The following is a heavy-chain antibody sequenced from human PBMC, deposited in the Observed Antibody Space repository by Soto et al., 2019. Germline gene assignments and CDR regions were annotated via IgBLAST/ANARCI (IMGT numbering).Heavy chain of an antibody. D-gene: IGHD3-16*01. CDR3: ARTNSYGPWAAWY. V-gene: IGHV4-61*01. Sequence: SETLCLTCTVSGDSVTSGQYYWSWIRQPPGKGLEYIGYIDSSGRTNYNPSLESRVTISADKSKNQFSLRLSSVTAADTAVYFCARTNSYGPWAAWYWGQGTLVTGSS. CDR2: IDSSGRT. CDR1: GDSVTSGQYY. J-gene: IGHJ4*02.